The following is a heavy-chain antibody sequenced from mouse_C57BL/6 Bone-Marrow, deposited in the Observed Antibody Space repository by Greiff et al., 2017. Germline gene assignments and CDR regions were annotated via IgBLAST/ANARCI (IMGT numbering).Heavy chain of an antibody. D-gene: IGHD2-3*01. CDR3: ARPDGYYGWYFDV. V-gene: IGHV5-17*01. CDR1: GFTFSDYG. J-gene: IGHJ1*03. CDR2: ISSGSSTI. Sequence: VQLKESGGGLVKPGGSLKLSCAASGFTFSDYGMHWVRQAPEKGLEWVAYISSGSSTIYYADTVKGRFTISRDNAKNTLFLQMTSLRSEDTAMYYCARPDGYYGWYFDVWGTGTTVTVSS.